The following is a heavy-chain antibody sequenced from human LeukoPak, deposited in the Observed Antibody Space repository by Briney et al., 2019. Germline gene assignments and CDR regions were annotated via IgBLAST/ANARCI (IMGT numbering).Heavy chain of an antibody. Sequence: GGSLRLSCAASGFTFDDYVMHWVRQAPGKGLEWVSGISWNSGSIGHADSVKGRFTISRDNAKNSLYLQMNSLRAEDTAVYYCAKEAVGVRPDYWGQGTLVTVSS. CDR3: AKEAVGVRPDY. J-gene: IGHJ4*02. CDR1: GFTFDDYV. CDR2: ISWNSGSI. D-gene: IGHD1-26*01. V-gene: IGHV3-9*01.